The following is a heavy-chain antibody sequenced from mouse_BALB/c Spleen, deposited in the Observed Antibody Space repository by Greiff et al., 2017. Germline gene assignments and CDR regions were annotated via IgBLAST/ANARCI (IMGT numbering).Heavy chain of an antibody. D-gene: IGHD2-3*01. CDR1: GFTFSDYY. CDR2: ISDGGSYT. J-gene: IGHJ3*01. CDR3: ARGNGYYTWFAY. Sequence: EVKLVESGGGLVKPGGSLKLSCAASGFTFSDYYMYWVRQTPEKRLEWVATISDGGSYTYYPDSVKGRFTISRDNAKNNLYLQMSSLKSEDTAMYYCARGNGYYTWFAYWGQGTLVTVSA. V-gene: IGHV5-4*02.